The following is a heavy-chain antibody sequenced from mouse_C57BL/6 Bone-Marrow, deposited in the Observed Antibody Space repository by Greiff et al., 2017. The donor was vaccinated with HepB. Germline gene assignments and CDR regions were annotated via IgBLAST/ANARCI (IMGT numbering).Heavy chain of an antibody. D-gene: IGHD2-1*01. J-gene: IGHJ2*01. CDR2: ISSGGSYT. CDR1: GFTFSSYG. Sequence: EVKVVDSGGDLVKPGGSLKLSCAASGFTFSSYGMSWVRQTPDKRLEWVATISSGGSYTYYPDSVKGRFTISRDNAKNTLYLQMSSLKSEDTAMYYCATYGNYVGYYFDYWGQGTTLTVSS. CDR3: ATYGNYVGYYFDY. V-gene: IGHV5-6*01.